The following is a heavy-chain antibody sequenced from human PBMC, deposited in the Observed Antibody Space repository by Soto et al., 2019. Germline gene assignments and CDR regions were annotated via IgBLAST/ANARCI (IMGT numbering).Heavy chain of an antibody. CDR2: ISFDGSNK. Sequence: PGGSLRLSCAASGFTFTTYAMHWVRQAPGKGLEWVAIISFDGSNKYYADSVKGRFTISRDNSKNTLYLQMNSLRAEDTAVYYCAKDVSYYDFWSALGYFDYWGQGTLVTVSS. V-gene: IGHV3-30-3*01. D-gene: IGHD3-3*01. J-gene: IGHJ4*02. CDR1: GFTFTTYA. CDR3: AKDVSYYDFWSALGYFDY.